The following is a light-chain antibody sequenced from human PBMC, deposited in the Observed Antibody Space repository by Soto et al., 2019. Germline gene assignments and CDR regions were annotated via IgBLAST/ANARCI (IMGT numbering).Light chain of an antibody. CDR2: AAS. Sequence: AIRMTQSPSSFSASTGDRVTITCRASQGISSYLAWYQQKPGKAPKLLIYAASTLQSGVPSRFSGSGSGTDFNLTISRLQSEDFATYYCQQYYSYLTFGGGTKVEIK. CDR3: QQYYSYLT. CDR1: QGISSY. J-gene: IGKJ4*01. V-gene: IGKV1-8*01.